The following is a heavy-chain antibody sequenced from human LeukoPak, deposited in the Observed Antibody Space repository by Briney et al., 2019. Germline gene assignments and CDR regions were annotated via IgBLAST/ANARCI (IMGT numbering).Heavy chain of an antibody. J-gene: IGHJ6*02. CDR2: IDPSDSYT. CDR1: GYSFTSYW. V-gene: IGHV5-10-1*01. Sequence: ESLKISCKGSGYSFTSYWISWVRQMPGKGLELMGSIDPSDSYTNYSPSFQGHVTISADKSISTAYLQWSSLKASDTATYYCARPMAGSGGYYYYDMDVWGQGTTVTVSS. D-gene: IGHD2-8*01. CDR3: ARPMAGSGGYYYYDMDV.